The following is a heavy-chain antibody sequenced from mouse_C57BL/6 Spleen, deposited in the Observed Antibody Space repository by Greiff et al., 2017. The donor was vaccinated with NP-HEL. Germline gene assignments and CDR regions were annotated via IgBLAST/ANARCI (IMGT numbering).Heavy chain of an antibody. CDR2: IHPNSGST. D-gene: IGHD4-1*01. V-gene: IGHV1-64*01. J-gene: IGHJ2*01. Sequence: QVHVKQSGAELVKPGASVKLSCKASGYTFTSYWMHWVKQRPGQGLEWIGMIHPNSGSTNYNEKFKSKATLTVDKSSSTAYMQLSSLTSEDSAVYYCARSSGTRVDYWGQGTTLTVSS. CDR1: GYTFTSYW. CDR3: ARSSGTRVDY.